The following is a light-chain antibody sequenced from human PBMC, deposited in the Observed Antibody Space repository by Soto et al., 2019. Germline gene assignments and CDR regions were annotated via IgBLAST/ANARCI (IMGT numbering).Light chain of an antibody. CDR3: HQYGTSPRT. CDR2: GTS. Sequence: EIVLTQSPGTLSLSPGERATLSCMASPSVSSSYLAWYQQKPGQAPRLLIFGTSSRAAGTPDRFSGSGSGTDFTLTISRLEPDDLAVYYCHQYGTSPRTFGQGTKVDIK. CDR1: PSVSSSY. V-gene: IGKV3-20*01. J-gene: IGKJ1*01.